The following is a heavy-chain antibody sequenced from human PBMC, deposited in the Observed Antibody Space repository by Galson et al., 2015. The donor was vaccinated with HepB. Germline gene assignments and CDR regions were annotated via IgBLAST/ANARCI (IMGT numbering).Heavy chain of an antibody. V-gene: IGHV3-30*04. J-gene: IGHJ1*01. CDR2: ISYDGSTQ. CDR3: VKDRGYVYGDYDGYFQS. CDR1: GFIFSNHA. D-gene: IGHD4-17*01. Sequence: SLRLSCAASGFIFSNHALHWVRRAPGKGLEWVAFISYDGSTQHYADSVEGRFTVSRDSAKNTMYLQMDSLRVEDTAIYYCVKDRGYVYGDYDGYFQSWGQGALVTVSS.